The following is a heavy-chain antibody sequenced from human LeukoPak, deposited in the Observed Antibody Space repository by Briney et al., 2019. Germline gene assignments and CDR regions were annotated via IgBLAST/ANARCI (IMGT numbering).Heavy chain of an antibody. Sequence: SETLSLTCAVSGYSISSGYYWGWIRQPPGKGLEWIGSIYHSGSTYYNPSLKSRVTISVDTSKNQFSLKLSSVTAAGTAVYYCASGSDIVVVPAAIEAWFDPWGQGTLVTVSS. V-gene: IGHV4-38-2*01. D-gene: IGHD2-2*02. CDR2: IYHSGST. CDR1: GYSISSGYY. CDR3: ASGSDIVVVPAAIEAWFDP. J-gene: IGHJ5*02.